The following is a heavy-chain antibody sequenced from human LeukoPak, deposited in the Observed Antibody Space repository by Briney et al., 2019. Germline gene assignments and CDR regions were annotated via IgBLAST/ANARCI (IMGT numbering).Heavy chain of an antibody. Sequence: ASVKVSCKASGGTFSSYAISWVPQASGQGLEWMGGIIPIFGTANYAQKFQGRVTITADESTSTAYMELSSLRSEDTAVYYCARGYNWNYGNYYYYGMDVWGQGTTVTVSS. CDR1: GGTFSSYA. J-gene: IGHJ6*02. CDR3: ARGYNWNYGNYYYYGMDV. V-gene: IGHV1-69*13. CDR2: IIPIFGTA. D-gene: IGHD1-7*01.